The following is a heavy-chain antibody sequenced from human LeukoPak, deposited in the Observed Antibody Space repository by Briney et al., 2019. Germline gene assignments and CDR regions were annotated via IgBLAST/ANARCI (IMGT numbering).Heavy chain of an antibody. CDR2: ISGSGGST. D-gene: IGHD6-6*01. CDR3: ARGGAARPDF. CDR1: GFTFSSYG. Sequence: PGGSLRLSCTASGFTFSSYGMSWVRQAPGKGLEWVSTISGSGGSTFYVDSVKGRFTISRDNSKNTLYLQMNSLRVEDTAVYYCARGGAARPDFWGQGTPVTVSS. V-gene: IGHV3-23*01. J-gene: IGHJ4*02.